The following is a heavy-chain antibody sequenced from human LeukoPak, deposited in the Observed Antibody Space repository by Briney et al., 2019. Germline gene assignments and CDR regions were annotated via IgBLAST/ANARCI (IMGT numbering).Heavy chain of an antibody. Sequence: ASVKVSCKASGYTFTGYYMHWVRQAPGQGLEWMGIINPSGGSTSYAQKFQGRVTMTRDTSTSTVYMELSSLRSEDTAVYYCARDSSTYYYDSSGFYGMDVWGQGTTVTVSS. D-gene: IGHD3-22*01. CDR2: INPSGGST. J-gene: IGHJ6*02. CDR1: GYTFTGYY. V-gene: IGHV1-46*01. CDR3: ARDSSTYYYDSSGFYGMDV.